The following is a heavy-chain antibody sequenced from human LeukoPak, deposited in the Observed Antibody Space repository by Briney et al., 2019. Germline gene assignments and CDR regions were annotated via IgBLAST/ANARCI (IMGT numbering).Heavy chain of an antibody. V-gene: IGHV4-39*01. Sequence: SETLSLTCTVSGGSISSSSYYWGWIRQPPGKGLEWIGSSYYSGSTYYNPSLKSRVTISVDTSKNQFSLKLSSVTAADTAVYYCAKDEVAGTYNWFDPWGQGTLVTVSS. J-gene: IGHJ5*02. CDR2: SYYSGST. CDR3: AKDEVAGTYNWFDP. D-gene: IGHD6-19*01. CDR1: GGSISSSSYY.